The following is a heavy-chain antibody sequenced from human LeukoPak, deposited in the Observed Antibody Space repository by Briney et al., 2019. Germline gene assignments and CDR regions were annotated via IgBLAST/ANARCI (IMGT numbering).Heavy chain of an antibody. D-gene: IGHD1-14*01. J-gene: IGHJ4*02. CDR1: GFTFRNYW. CDR2: INEDGSEK. V-gene: IGHV3-7*02. CDR3: VTYTNQPHTLFFDF. Sequence: GGSLRLSCAASGFTFRNYWMNWVRQAPGKGLEWVANINEDGSEKNYVDSVKGRFTTSRDNARNSLSLQMNGLRSEDTAVYYCVTYTNQPHTLFFDFWGQGALVTVSA.